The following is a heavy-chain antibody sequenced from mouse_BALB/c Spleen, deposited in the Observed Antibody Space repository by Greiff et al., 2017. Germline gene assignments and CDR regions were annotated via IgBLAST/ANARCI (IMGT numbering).Heavy chain of an antibody. CDR2: IWGDGST. V-gene: IGHV2-6-7*01. J-gene: IGHJ2*01. CDR3: ARDVRLRRRAYCFDY. CDR1: GFSLTGYG. Sequence: QVTLKVSGPGLVAPSQSLSITCTVSGFSLTGYGVNWVRQPPGKGLEWLGMIWGDGSTDYNSALKSRLSISKDNSKSQVFLKMNSLQTDDTARNYSARDVRLRRRAYCFDYWGQGTTLTVSS. D-gene: IGHD2-4*01.